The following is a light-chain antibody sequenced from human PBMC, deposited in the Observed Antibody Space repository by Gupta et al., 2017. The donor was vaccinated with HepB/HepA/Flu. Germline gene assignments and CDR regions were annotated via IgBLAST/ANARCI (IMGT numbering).Light chain of an antibody. V-gene: IGLV3-1*01. CDR3: HAWDSTSCG. CDR1: NLVDAY. CDR2: HDT. Sequence: SDDLTQPLSVSVSLGQTATITCVGDNLVDAYVPWYQQIPGQAPVLVIYHDTKRPSGIPERFSGTNSGNTASLTISGAQACDEGAYYCHAWDSTSCGFGGGTKLTVL. J-gene: IGLJ2*01.